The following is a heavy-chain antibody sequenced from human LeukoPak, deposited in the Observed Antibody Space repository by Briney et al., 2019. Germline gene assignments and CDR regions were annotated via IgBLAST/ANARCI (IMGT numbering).Heavy chain of an antibody. CDR1: GFTFSDYY. D-gene: IGHD6-13*01. CDR2: ISSSGSTI. V-gene: IGHV3-11*01. Sequence: GGSLGLSCAASGFTFSDYYMSWIRQAPGKVLEWVSYISSSGSTIYYADSVKGRFTISRDNAKNSLYLQMNSLRAEDTAVYYCARVLAAAGTKDSYYFDYWGQGTLVTVSS. J-gene: IGHJ4*02. CDR3: ARVLAAAGTKDSYYFDY.